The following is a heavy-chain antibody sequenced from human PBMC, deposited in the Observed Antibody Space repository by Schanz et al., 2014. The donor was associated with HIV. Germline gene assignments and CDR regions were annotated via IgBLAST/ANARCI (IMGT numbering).Heavy chain of an antibody. V-gene: IGHV3-21*01. Sequence: DVQLVESGGGLVKPGGSLRLSCAASGFSFSVYSMNWVRQAPGKGLEWVSSISSSSSFIYYADSVKGRFTISRDDSRNTLFLQMNSLRTEDTAVYYCAKSQKGASCCFPLDSWGQGTRVTVSS. CDR3: AKSQKGASCCFPLDS. D-gene: IGHD2-2*01. CDR1: GFSFSVYS. J-gene: IGHJ4*02. CDR2: ISSSSSFI.